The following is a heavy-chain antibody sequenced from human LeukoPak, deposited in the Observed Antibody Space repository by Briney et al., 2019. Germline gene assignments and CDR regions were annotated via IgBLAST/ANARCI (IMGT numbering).Heavy chain of an antibody. D-gene: IGHD2-21*02. CDR2: INTNTRNP. Sequence: ASVKVSCKASGYTFTNYAINWVRQAPGQGLEWMGWINTNTRNPTYAQGFTGRFVFSLDTSVTTAYLQISSLKAEDTAIYYCTKDGAYCGGDCSTLFDYSGQGARVTVSS. V-gene: IGHV7-4-1*02. J-gene: IGHJ4*02. CDR3: TKDGAYCGGDCSTLFDY. CDR1: GYTFTNYA.